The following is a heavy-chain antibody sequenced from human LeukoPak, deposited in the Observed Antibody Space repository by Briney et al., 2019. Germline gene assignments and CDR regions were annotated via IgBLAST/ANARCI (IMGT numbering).Heavy chain of an antibody. J-gene: IGHJ4*02. D-gene: IGHD3-16*01. CDR3: ARAWRGEYYFDY. Sequence: SETLSLTCTVSGGSISSYYWSWIRQPPGKGLEWIGYIYYSGSTNYNPSLKSRVTILVDTSKNQFSLKLSSVTAADTAVYYCARAWRGEYYFDYWGREPWSPSPQ. V-gene: IGHV4-59*01. CDR1: GGSISSYY. CDR2: IYYSGST.